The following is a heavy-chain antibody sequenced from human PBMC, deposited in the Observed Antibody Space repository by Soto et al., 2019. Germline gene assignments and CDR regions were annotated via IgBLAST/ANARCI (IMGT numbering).Heavy chain of an antibody. J-gene: IGHJ4*02. Sequence: QVQLVESGGGVVQPGRSLRLSCAASGFTFSSYGMHWVRQAPGKGLEWVAVISYDGSNKYYADSVKGRFTISRDNSKNTLYLQMNSLRAEDTAVYYCAKDLQPPSYQNFDYWGQGTLVTVSS. CDR2: ISYDGSNK. CDR3: AKDLQPPSYQNFDY. CDR1: GFTFSSYG. V-gene: IGHV3-30*18.